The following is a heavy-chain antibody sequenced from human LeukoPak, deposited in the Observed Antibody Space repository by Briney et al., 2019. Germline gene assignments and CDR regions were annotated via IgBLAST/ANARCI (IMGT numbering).Heavy chain of an antibody. CDR3: ARGGYQRPFDY. Sequence: PSETLSLTCTVSGGSISSSSYYWGWIRQPPGKGLEWIGSIYYSGSTYYNPSLKSRVTISVDTSKNQFSLKLSSVTAADTAVYYCARGGYQRPFDYWGQGTLVTVSS. J-gene: IGHJ4*02. V-gene: IGHV4-39*01. CDR2: IYYSGST. D-gene: IGHD5-18*01. CDR1: GGSISSSSYY.